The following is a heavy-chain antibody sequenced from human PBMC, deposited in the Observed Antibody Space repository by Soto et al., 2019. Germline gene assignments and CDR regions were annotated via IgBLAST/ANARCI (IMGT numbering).Heavy chain of an antibody. CDR3: ARLRDYGGNYSYGMDV. CDR2: IDPSDSYT. Sequence: GESLKISCKGSGYSFTSYWISWVRQMPGKGLEWMGRIDPSDSYTNYSPSFQGHVTVSADKSISTAYLQWSSLKASDTAMYYCARLRDYGGNYSYGMDVWGQGTTVTVSS. D-gene: IGHD4-17*01. J-gene: IGHJ6*02. V-gene: IGHV5-10-1*01. CDR1: GYSFTSYW.